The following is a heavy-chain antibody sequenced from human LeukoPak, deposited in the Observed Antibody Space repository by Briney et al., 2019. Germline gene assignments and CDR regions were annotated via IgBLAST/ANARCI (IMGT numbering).Heavy chain of an antibody. V-gene: IGHV3-7*01. CDR1: GFTFDTSR. J-gene: IGHJ4*02. CDR2: IKQDGSEK. D-gene: IGHD1-26*01. CDR3: ARPREGGLVDY. Sequence: GGSLRLSCAASGFTFDTSRMSWVRQAPGRGLEWVDNIKQDGSEKYFVDSVRDRFTISRDNAKNSLYLQMNSLRAEDTAVYYCARPREGGLVDYWGQGTLVTVSS.